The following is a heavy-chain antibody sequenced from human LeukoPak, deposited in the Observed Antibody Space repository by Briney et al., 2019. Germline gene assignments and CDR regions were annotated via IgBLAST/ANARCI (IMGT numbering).Heavy chain of an antibody. D-gene: IGHD1-20*01. V-gene: IGHV4-59*08. J-gene: IGHJ4*02. CDR3: ARHPITGAFDY. Sequence: SETLSLTCTVSGGSLSSYYWSWIRQPPGKGLEWIGYIYFSGSTNYNPSLKSRVTISVDTSKNQFSLQLNSVTAADTAVYYCARHPITGAFDYWGQGTLVTVSS. CDR1: GGSLSSYY. CDR2: IYFSGST.